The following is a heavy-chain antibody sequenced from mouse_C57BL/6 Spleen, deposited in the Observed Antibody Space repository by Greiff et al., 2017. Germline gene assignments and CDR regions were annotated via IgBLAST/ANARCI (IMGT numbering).Heavy chain of an antibody. CDR3: ARYILGDYFDY. J-gene: IGHJ2*01. D-gene: IGHD4-1*01. V-gene: IGHV7-3*01. CDR1: GFTFTDYY. CDR2: IRNKANGYTT. Sequence: EVKLMESGGGLVQPGGSLSLSCAASGFTFTDYYMSWVRQPPGKALEWLGFIRNKANGYTTEYSASVKGRFTISRDNSQSILYLQMNALRAEDSATYYCARYILGDYFDYWGQGTTLTVSS.